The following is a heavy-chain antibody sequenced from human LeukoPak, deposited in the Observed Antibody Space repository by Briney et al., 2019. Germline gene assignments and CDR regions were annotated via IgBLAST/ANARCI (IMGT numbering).Heavy chain of an antibody. V-gene: IGHV3-33*01. CDR3: ARDSIAAAGAFDP. CDR2: IWYDGSNK. Sequence: GRSLRLSCAASGFTFSSYGMHWVRQAPGKGLEWVAVIWYDGSNKYYADSVKGRFTISRDNSKNTLYLQMNSLRAEDTAVYYCARDSIAAAGAFDPWGQGTLVTVSS. CDR1: GFTFSSYG. D-gene: IGHD6-13*01. J-gene: IGHJ5*02.